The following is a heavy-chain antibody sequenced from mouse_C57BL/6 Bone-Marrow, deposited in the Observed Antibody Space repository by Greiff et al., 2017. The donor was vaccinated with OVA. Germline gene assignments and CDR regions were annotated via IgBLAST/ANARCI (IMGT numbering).Heavy chain of an antibody. CDR1: GYAFSSSW. V-gene: IGHV1-82*01. Sequence: VKLVESGPELVKPGASVKISCKASGYAFSSSWMNWVKQRPGKGLEWIGRIYPGDGDTNYNGKFKGKATLTVDKSSSTAYMQLSSLTSEDSAVYCCTRSNGVGDYWGQGTTLTVSS. CDR2: IYPGDGDT. CDR3: TRSNGVGDY. J-gene: IGHJ2*01.